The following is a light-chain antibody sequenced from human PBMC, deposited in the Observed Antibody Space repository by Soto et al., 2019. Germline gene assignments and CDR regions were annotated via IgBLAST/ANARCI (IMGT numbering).Light chain of an antibody. J-gene: IGKJ3*01. CDR2: GAS. Sequence: DIQMTQSPSSLSASVGDRVTITCRASEGININLAWFQQKPGKGPKSLIYGASIVQSGVPPNFSGSGSGTDFTLTITSLQPEDFATYYCQQYYAEPFTFGPGTKVDI. V-gene: IGKV1-16*02. CDR1: EGININ. CDR3: QQYYAEPFT.